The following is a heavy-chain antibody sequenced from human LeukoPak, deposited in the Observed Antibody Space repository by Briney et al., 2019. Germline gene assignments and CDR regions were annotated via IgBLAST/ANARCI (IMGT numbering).Heavy chain of an antibody. D-gene: IGHD3-10*01. J-gene: IGHJ4*02. CDR2: IHDSGGA. CDR1: GASISTYY. V-gene: IGHV4-59*01. Sequence: SETLSLTCSVSGASISTYYWNWIRQPPGKGLEWIGHIHDSGGAKYNPSLKSRFTISLDTSKNQFSLRLTSVTAADTAVYYCASIYYYGSGEIDYWGQGTLVTVSS. CDR3: ASIYYYGSGEIDY.